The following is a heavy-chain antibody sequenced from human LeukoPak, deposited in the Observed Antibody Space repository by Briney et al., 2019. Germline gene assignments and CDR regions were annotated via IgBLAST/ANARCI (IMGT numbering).Heavy chain of an antibody. CDR3: PIAGVVVDNWFDP. J-gene: IGHJ5*02. V-gene: IGHV1-18*01. Sequence: AAVKVSCQACGYTFTSYGISSVRQPRGRGLDWMGCISAYDGNTKYAQNLRGRATNNIDTSTPTPAMALKSLRSDDRAVYDFPIAGVVVDNWFDPWGQGTLVTVSS. D-gene: IGHD2-15*01. CDR1: GYTFTSYG. CDR2: ISAYDGNT.